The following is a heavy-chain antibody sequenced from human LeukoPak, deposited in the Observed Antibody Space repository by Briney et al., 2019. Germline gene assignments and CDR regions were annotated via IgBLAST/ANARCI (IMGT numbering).Heavy chain of an antibody. CDR2: INHSGST. V-gene: IGHV4-34*01. CDR1: GGSFSGYY. J-gene: IGHJ4*02. CDR3: ARGVVIAPQTFDY. D-gene: IGHD2-21*01. Sequence: PSETLSLTCAVHGGSFSGYYWSWIRQPPGKGLEWIGEINHSGSTNSNPSLKNRVTVSVDTSKNQFSLKLSSVTAADTAVYYCARGVVIAPQTFDYWGQGTLVTVSS.